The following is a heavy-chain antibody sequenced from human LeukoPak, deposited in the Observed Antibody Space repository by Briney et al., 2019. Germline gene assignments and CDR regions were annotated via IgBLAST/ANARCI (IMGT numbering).Heavy chain of an antibody. CDR1: GFTFSNYW. CDR3: ASLEVV. J-gene: IGHJ4*02. V-gene: IGHV3-7*05. CDR2: INQDGSEK. D-gene: IGHD2-15*01. Sequence: PGGSLRLSCAASGFTFSNYWMNWVRQAPRKGLEWVANINQDGSEKYYVDSVKGRFTISRDNAKNSVYLQMNSLRAEDTALYYCASLEVVWGQGTLVTVSS.